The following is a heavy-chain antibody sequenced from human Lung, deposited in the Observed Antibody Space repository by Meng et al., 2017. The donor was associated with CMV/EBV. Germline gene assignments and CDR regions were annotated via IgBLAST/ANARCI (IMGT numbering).Heavy chain of an antibody. CDR3: AKEYYDFWSGYYSPFDY. D-gene: IGHD3-3*01. CDR1: FTFSSYA. J-gene: IGHJ4*02. Sequence: FTFSSYAMNWVRQAPGKGLEWVSFISGSGGSTNYADSVKGRFTISRDNSKNTLYLQMNSLRAEDTAVYYCAKEYYDFWSGYYSPFDYWGQGSLVTVSS. V-gene: IGHV3-23*01. CDR2: ISGSGGST.